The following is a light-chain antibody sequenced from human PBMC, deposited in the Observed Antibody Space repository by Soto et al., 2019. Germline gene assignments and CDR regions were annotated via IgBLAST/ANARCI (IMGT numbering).Light chain of an antibody. J-gene: IGLJ7*01. CDR2: RNN. Sequence: VLTQPPSASGTPGQRVTISCSGSSSNIGSNYVYWYQQLPGTAPKLLIYRNNQRPSGVPDRFSGSKSGTSASLAISGLRSDDQADYHCAAWDDSLSGPVFGGGTQLTVL. CDR1: SSNIGSNY. V-gene: IGLV1-47*01. CDR3: AAWDDSLSGPV.